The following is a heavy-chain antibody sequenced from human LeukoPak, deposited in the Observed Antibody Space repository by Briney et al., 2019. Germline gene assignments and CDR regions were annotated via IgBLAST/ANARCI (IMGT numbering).Heavy chain of an antibody. CDR3: ARPSITLVRGELVYYFDY. Sequence: GGSLRLSCAASGFTFSSYEMNWVRQAPGKGLAWISYISSISSTMYYADSVKGRFTISRDNAKNSLYLQMNSLRAEDTAVYYCARPSITLVRGELVYYFDYWGQGTLVTVSS. CDR1: GFTFSSYE. D-gene: IGHD3-10*01. V-gene: IGHV3-48*03. J-gene: IGHJ4*02. CDR2: ISSISSTM.